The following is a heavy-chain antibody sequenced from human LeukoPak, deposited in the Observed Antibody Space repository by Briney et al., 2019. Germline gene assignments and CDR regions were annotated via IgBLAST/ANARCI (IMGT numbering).Heavy chain of an antibody. D-gene: IGHD6-13*01. CDR3: ARDLYRIAAAGTTPFDY. Sequence: ASVKVSCKASGYTFTGYYMHWVRQAPGQGLEWMGRINPNSGGTNYAQKFQGRVTMTRDTSISTAYMELSRLRSDDTAVYYCARDLYRIAAAGTTPFDYWGQGTLVTVA. J-gene: IGHJ4*02. CDR1: GYTFTGYY. V-gene: IGHV1-2*06. CDR2: INPNSGGT.